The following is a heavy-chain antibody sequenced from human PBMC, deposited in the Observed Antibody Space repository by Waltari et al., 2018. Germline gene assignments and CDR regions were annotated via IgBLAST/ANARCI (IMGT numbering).Heavy chain of an antibody. Sequence: QVQLQQWGAGLLKPSETLSLTCAVYGGSFSGYYWSWIRQPPGKGLEWIGEINHSGSTNYNPSLKSRVTRSVDTSKNQFSLKLSSVTAADTAVYYCARLPQVLVVYATYYYYYMDVWGKGTTVTVSS. CDR2: INHSGST. CDR1: GGSFSGYY. J-gene: IGHJ6*03. CDR3: ARLPQVLVVYATYYYYYMDV. V-gene: IGHV4-34*01. D-gene: IGHD2-8*02.